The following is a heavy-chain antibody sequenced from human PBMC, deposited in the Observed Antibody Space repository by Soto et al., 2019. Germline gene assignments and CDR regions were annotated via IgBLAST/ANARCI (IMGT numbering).Heavy chain of an antibody. CDR2: IIPVFGTA. D-gene: IGHD1-26*01. CDR1: GGTFSSYS. CDR3: ARDGGRHSGGIDY. Sequence: QVQLVQSGAEVKKPGSSMKVSCKASGGTFSSYSINWVRQAPGQGLEWMGEIIPVFGTANYAQKFQGRVTVTADESTSTASMELTSLRSADTAVYYCARDGGRHSGGIDYWGQGTLVSVSS. V-gene: IGHV1-69*01. J-gene: IGHJ4*02.